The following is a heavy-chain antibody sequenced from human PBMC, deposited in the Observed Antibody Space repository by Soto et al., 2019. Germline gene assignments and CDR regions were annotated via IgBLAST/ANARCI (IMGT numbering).Heavy chain of an antibody. J-gene: IGHJ6*02. Sequence: QVQLVQSGAEVKKPGSSVKVSCKASGGTFSSYAISWVRQAPGQGREWMGEIIPIFGTAYYAQKFQGRVTITADESTSTYYRELRSLRSEDTAVYYCARFGGTNRHGMDVWGQGTTVTVSS. D-gene: IGHD1-7*01. CDR1: GGTFSSYA. CDR2: IIPIFGTA. V-gene: IGHV1-69*01. CDR3: ARFGGTNRHGMDV.